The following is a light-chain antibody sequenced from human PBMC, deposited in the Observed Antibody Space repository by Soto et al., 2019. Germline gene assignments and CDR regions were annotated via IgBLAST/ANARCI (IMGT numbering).Light chain of an antibody. CDR3: QTWGTGTWV. Sequence: QPVLTQSPSASASLGASVKLTCTLSSGHSSYAIAWHQQQPEKGPRYLMTLNSDGSHSKGDGIPDRFSGSSSGAERYLTSSRLQSEDEAAYYCQTWGTGTWVFGGGTKVTVL. CDR2: LNSDGSH. J-gene: IGLJ3*02. CDR1: SGHSSYA. V-gene: IGLV4-69*01.